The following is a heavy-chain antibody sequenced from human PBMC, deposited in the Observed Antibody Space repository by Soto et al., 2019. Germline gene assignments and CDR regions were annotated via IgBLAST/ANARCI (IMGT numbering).Heavy chain of an antibody. D-gene: IGHD2-15*01. V-gene: IGHV3-48*03. J-gene: IGHJ3*01. CDR2: IHPAGQPI. CDR1: GFTFSSSE. CDR3: ARRGRR. Sequence: EVQLVESGGGLVQPGGSLRLSCVASGFTFSSSEMYWVRQAPGKGLEWVSYIHPAGQPIFYADSVEGRFTISRDNAENSLYLQMNNLRAEDTAVYYCARRGRRWGQGTMVTVSS.